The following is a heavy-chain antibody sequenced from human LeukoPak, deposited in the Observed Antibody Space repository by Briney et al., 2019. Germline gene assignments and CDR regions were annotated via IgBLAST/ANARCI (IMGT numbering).Heavy chain of an antibody. CDR1: GGTFSSYA. D-gene: IGHD6-13*01. J-gene: IGHJ5*02. CDR2: IIPIFGTA. CDR3: AMIAAASPPINWFDP. V-gene: IGHV1-69*06. Sequence: ASVKVSCKASGGTFSSYAISWVRQAPGQGLEWMGGIIPIFGTANYAQKFQGRVTITADKSTSTDYMELSSLRSEDTAVYYCAMIAAASPPINWFDPWGQGTLVTVSS.